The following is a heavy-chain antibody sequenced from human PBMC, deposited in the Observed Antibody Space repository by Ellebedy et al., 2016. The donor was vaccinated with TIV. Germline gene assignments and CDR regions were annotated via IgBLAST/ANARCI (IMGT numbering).Heavy chain of an antibody. J-gene: IGHJ4*02. Sequence: GESLKISXVASGFSFSSYSMNWVRQAPGKGLQWVSYISSGSGTIYYADSVKGRFTISRDNAKSSLYLQMNSLRAEDTAVYYCASSVHYYDSSGYLNWGQGTLVIVSS. CDR2: ISSGSGTI. CDR3: ASSVHYYDSSGYLN. D-gene: IGHD3-22*01. CDR1: GFSFSSYS. V-gene: IGHV3-48*01.